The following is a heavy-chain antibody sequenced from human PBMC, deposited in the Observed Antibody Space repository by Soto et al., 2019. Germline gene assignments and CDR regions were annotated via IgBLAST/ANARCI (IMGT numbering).Heavy chain of an antibody. D-gene: IGHD4-4*01. J-gene: IGHJ4*02. CDR1: GFTFSSYS. Sequence: EVQLVESGGGLVQPGGSLRLSCAASGFTFSSYSMNWVRQVPGKGLEWVSYISSSSSTIYYAVSVKGRFTISRDNAKNSLYLQMNSLRDEDTAVYYCARDQMTTVTSIGTEWGQGTLVTVCS. CDR3: ARDQMTTVTSIGTE. CDR2: ISSSSSTI. V-gene: IGHV3-48*02.